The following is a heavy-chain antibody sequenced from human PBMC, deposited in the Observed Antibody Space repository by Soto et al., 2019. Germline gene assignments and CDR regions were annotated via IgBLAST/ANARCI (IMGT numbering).Heavy chain of an antibody. J-gene: IGHJ6*02. V-gene: IGHV4-31*03. CDR1: GGSISSGGDY. CDR2: IYYSGST. CDR3: ARATPYYYYGMDV. Sequence: QVQLQESGPGLVKPSQTLSLTCTVSGGSISSGGDYWSWIRQHPGKGLEWIGYIYYSGSTYYNPSLKSRVTLSVDTSKNHFSLKLSSVTGADTAVYYCARATPYYYYGMDVWGQGTTVTVSS. D-gene: IGHD2-15*01.